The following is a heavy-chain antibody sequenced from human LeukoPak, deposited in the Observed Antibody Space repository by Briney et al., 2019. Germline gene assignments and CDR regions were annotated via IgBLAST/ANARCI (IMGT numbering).Heavy chain of an antibody. J-gene: IGHJ4*02. Sequence: GGSLRLSCAASGFTFSSYWMSWVRQAPGKGLEWVANIKQDGSEKYYVDSLKGRFTTSRDNAKNSLYLQMNSLRAEDTAVYYCARDWRVGVWGSYRRILDYWGQGTLVTVSS. CDR2: IKQDGSEK. D-gene: IGHD3-16*02. V-gene: IGHV3-7*01. CDR1: GFTFSSYW. CDR3: ARDWRVGVWGSYRRILDY.